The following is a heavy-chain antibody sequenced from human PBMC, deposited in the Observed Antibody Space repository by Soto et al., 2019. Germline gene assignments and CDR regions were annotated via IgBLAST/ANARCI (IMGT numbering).Heavy chain of an antibody. V-gene: IGHV4-59*08. D-gene: IGHD5-12*01. CDR2: IYYRGST. CDR3: ARLGRRWLQFLHFDY. Sequence: QVQLQESGPGLVKPSETLSLTCTVSGGSISSYYWSWIRQPPGKGLEWIGYIYYRGSTNYNPSLKSRVTISVDTSKNQFSLKLSSVTAADTAVYYCARLGRRWLQFLHFDYWGQGTLVTVSS. J-gene: IGHJ4*02. CDR1: GGSISSYY.